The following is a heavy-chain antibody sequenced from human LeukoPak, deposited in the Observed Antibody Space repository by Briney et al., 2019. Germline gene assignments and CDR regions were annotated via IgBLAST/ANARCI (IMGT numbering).Heavy chain of an antibody. D-gene: IGHD6-19*01. J-gene: IGHJ4*02. CDR3: ARDFRGAVAGTRSYYFDY. CDR1: GFTFSSYG. V-gene: IGHV3-30*03. CDR2: VSYDGSNK. Sequence: PGGSLRLSCAASGFTFSSYGMHWVRQAPGKGLEWVAVVSYDGSNKYYGDSVKGRFTISRDNSKNTLDLQMNSLRAEDTAVYYCARDFRGAVAGTRSYYFDYWGQGTLVTVSS.